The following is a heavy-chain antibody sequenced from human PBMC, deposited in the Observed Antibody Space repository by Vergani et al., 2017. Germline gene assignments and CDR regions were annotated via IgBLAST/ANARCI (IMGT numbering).Heavy chain of an antibody. Sequence: QVQLMQSGPVMKKPGGSLKVSCKASGYTFTSFYVHWVRQAPGQGLEWMGWINPNSGATTYAQKFQGRVTMTRDTSITTVYMELSSRRSDDTAVYYRARDLTYSTSRLGGGGFDAWGQGTLVSVSS. J-gene: IGHJ4*02. V-gene: IGHV1-2*02. CDR3: ARDLTYSTSRLGGGGFDA. CDR2: INPNSGAT. CDR1: GYTFTSFY. D-gene: IGHD6-6*01.